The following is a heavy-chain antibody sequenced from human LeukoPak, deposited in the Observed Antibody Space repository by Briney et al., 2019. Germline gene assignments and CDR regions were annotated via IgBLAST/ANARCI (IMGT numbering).Heavy chain of an antibody. CDR3: AASSGRFGY. CDR2: INPNSGGT. V-gene: IGHV1-2*06. J-gene: IGHJ4*02. Sequence: ASVKDSCKASGYTFTGYYMHWVRQAPGQGREWMGRINPNSGGTNYAQKFQGRVTMTRDTSISTAYMELSRLRSDDTAEYYCAASSGRFGYWGQGTLVTVSS. CDR1: GYTFTGYY. D-gene: IGHD2-15*01.